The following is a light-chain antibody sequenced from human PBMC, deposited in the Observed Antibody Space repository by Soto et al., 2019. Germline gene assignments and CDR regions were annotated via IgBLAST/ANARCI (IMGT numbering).Light chain of an antibody. Sequence: LTKSPGTLSLFPGERATLSCRASRGVTNYLAWYQHKPGQAPRLLISSASDRATGIPVRFSGSGSGTDFTLTISSLEPEDSAVYYCQQRSNWPPTFGQGTKVEIK. CDR1: RGVTNY. J-gene: IGKJ1*01. CDR2: SAS. V-gene: IGKV3-11*01. CDR3: QQRSNWPPT.